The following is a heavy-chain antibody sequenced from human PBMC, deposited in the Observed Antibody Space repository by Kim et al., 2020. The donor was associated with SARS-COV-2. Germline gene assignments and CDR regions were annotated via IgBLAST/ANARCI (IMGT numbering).Heavy chain of an antibody. Sequence: STNYNPSRKSRVTISVDTSKNQFSLKLSSVTAADTAVYYCARGYVRGFDYWGQGTLVTVSS. V-gene: IGHV4-34*01. CDR2: ST. CDR3: ARGYVRGFDY. J-gene: IGHJ4*02. D-gene: IGHD3-10*02.